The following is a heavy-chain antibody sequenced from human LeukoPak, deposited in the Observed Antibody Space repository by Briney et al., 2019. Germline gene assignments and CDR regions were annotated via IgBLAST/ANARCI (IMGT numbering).Heavy chain of an antibody. CDR3: ARAYYSTSWFPH. V-gene: IGHV4-34*01. D-gene: IGHD3-10*01. CDR2: INHSGST. CDR1: GGSFSGYY. Sequence: SETLSLTCAVYGGSFSGYYWSWIRQPPGKGLEWIGEINHSGSTNYNPSLKSRVTISVDTSKNQFSLELRSVTAADTAVYYCARAYYSTSWFPHWGQGALVTVSS. J-gene: IGHJ5*02.